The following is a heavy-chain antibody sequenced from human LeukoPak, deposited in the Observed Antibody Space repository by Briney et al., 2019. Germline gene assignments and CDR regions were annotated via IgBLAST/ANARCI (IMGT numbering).Heavy chain of an antibody. J-gene: IGHJ6*02. Sequence: SETLSLTCTVSGGSISSYYWSWIRQPAGKGLEWIGRIYTSGSTNYNPSLKSRVTISVDTSKNQFSLKLSSVTAADTAVYYCARGGQLENVYYYGMDVWGQGTTVTVSS. CDR3: ARGGQLENVYYYGMDV. CDR2: IYTSGST. CDR1: GGSISSYY. V-gene: IGHV4-4*07. D-gene: IGHD1-1*01.